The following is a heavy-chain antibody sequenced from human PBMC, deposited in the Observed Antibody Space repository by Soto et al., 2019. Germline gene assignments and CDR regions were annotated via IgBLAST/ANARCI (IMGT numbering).Heavy chain of an antibody. V-gene: IGHV1-69*13. CDR1: GGTFSSYA. Sequence: ASLKVSCKASGGTFSSYAISWVRQAPGQGLEWMGGIIPIFGTANYAQKFQGRVTITADESTSTAYMELSSLRSEDTAVYYCARGSTVPRSCWFDPWGQGTLVTVSS. J-gene: IGHJ5*02. D-gene: IGHD4-4*01. CDR3: ARGSTVPRSCWFDP. CDR2: IIPIFGTA.